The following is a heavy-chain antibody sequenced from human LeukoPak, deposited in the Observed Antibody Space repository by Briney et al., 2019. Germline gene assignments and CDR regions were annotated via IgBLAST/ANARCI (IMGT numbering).Heavy chain of an antibody. Sequence: PSETLSLTCAVYGGSFSGYYWSWVRQAPGKGLEWVSSISTSSSYIYYADSVKGRFTISRDNAKKSLYLQMNSLRADDTAVYYCARGASVVAGSDDAFDIWGQGTMVTVSS. CDR3: ARGASVVAGSDDAFDI. CDR2: ISTSSSYI. V-gene: IGHV3-21*01. J-gene: IGHJ3*02. CDR1: GGSFSGYY. D-gene: IGHD6-19*01.